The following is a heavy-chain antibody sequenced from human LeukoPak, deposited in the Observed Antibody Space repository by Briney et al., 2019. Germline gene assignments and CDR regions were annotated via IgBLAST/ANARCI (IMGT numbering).Heavy chain of an antibody. J-gene: IGHJ2*01. CDR3: ARSHYWYFDL. V-gene: IGHV3-23*01. CDR2: IRGSGGST. CDR1: GFTFSSYA. Sequence: GGSLRLSCAASGFTFSSYAMSWVRQAPGKGLEWVSAIRGSGGSTYYADSVKGRFTISRDNSKNTLYLQMNSLRAEDTAVYYCARSHYWYFDLWGRGTLVTVSS.